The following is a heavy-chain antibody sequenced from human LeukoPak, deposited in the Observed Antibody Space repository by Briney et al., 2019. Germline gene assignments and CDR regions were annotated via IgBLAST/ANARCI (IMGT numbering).Heavy chain of an antibody. CDR1: GYTFTGYY. D-gene: IGHD2-21*02. Sequence: ASVKVSCKASGYTFTGYYMHWVRQAPGQGLEWMEWISAYNGNTNYAQKLQGRVTMTTDTSTSTAYMELRSLRSDDTAVYYCAREMTKLMKLAYCGGDCYSAADYWGQGTLVTVSS. V-gene: IGHV1-18*04. J-gene: IGHJ4*02. CDR2: ISAYNGNT. CDR3: AREMTKLMKLAYCGGDCYSAADY.